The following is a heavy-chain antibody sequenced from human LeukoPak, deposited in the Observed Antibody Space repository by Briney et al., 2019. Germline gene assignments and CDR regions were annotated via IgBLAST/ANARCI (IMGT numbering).Heavy chain of an antibody. Sequence: GGSLRLSCAASGFTFSSYEMNWVRQAPGKGLEWLSYISSSGSTIYYADSVKGRFTISRDNAKNSLYLQMNSLRAEDTALYFCARDPYSGNYGNYYYYYTDVWGKGTTVTISS. V-gene: IGHV3-48*03. CDR1: GFTFSSYE. J-gene: IGHJ6*03. D-gene: IGHD1-26*01. CDR2: ISSSGSTI. CDR3: ARDPYSGNYGNYYYYYTDV.